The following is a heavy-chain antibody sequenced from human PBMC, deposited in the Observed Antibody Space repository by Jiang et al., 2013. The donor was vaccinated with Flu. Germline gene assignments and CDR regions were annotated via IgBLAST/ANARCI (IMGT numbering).Heavy chain of an antibody. CDR1: GGSISSGDYY. CDR2: IYYSGST. Sequence: PSQTLSLTCTVSGGSISSGDYYWSWIRQPPGKGLEWIGYIYYSGSTYYNPSLKSRVTISVDTSKNQFSLKLSSVTAADTAVYYCARGMGYDYIWGSYRPLNYFDYWGQGTLVTVSS. CDR3: ARGMGYDYIWGSYRPLNYFDY. D-gene: IGHD3-16*02. J-gene: IGHJ4*02. V-gene: IGHV4-30-4*01.